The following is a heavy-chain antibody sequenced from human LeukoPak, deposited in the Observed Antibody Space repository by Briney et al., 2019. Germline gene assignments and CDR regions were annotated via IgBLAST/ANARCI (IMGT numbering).Heavy chain of an antibody. CDR3: ARDEIAVAVPTPNFDY. Sequence: GASVKVSCKASGDTFPNYYIHWLRQAPGQGLEWMGLVNPGGASTTYAQKFEGRVTMARDTSTTTVYMDLSSLRYDDTAVYYCARDEIAVAVPTPNFDYWGQGTLVTVSS. CDR2: VNPGGAST. V-gene: IGHV1-46*01. D-gene: IGHD6-19*01. CDR1: GDTFPNYY. J-gene: IGHJ4*02.